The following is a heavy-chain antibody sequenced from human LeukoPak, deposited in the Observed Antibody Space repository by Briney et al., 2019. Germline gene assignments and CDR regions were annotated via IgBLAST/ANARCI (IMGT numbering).Heavy chain of an antibody. V-gene: IGHV3-33*01. Sequence: YPGGSLRLSYAASGFTFSSYGMHWVRQAPGKGLEWVAVIWYDGSNKYYADSVKGRFTISRDNSKNTLYLQMNSLRAEDTAVYYCARDSYRYVYYYYGMDVWGQGTTVTVSS. D-gene: IGHD3-16*02. CDR1: GFTFSSYG. CDR3: ARDSYRYVYYYYGMDV. J-gene: IGHJ6*02. CDR2: IWYDGSNK.